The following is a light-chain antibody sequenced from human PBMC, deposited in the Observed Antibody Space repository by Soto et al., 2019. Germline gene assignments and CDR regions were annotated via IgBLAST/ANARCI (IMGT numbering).Light chain of an antibody. CDR3: QQYNNWPLT. J-gene: IGKJ4*01. CDR1: QSVSND. Sequence: VMTQSPDIVSVSPGERATLSCRASQSVSNDLAWYQQKPGQAPRLLIYGASTRATGIPATFSGSGSGTEFTLTISSLQSEDFAVYYCQQYNNWPLTFGGGTKVDIK. CDR2: GAS. V-gene: IGKV3-15*01.